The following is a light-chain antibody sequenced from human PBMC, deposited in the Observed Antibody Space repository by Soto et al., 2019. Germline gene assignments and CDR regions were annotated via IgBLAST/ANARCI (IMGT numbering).Light chain of an antibody. J-gene: IGKJ4*01. CDR3: QQRRNWHLT. CDR1: QSVSNY. V-gene: IGKV3-11*01. Sequence: EIVLTQSPATLSLSPGERATLSCRASQSVSNYLAWYQQKPGRAPRLLMYDASNRAAGIPARFSGSGSGTDFTLTISTLEHEDFELYYCQQRRNWHLTLGGGTKVDIK. CDR2: DAS.